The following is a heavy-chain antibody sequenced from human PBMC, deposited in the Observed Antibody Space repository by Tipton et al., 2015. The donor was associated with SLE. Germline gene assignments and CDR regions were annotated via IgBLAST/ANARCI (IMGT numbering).Heavy chain of an antibody. CDR1: GGSISSYY. V-gene: IGHV4-59*01. Sequence: LRLSCTVSGGSISSYYWSWIRQPPGKGLEWIGYIYYSGSTNYNPSLKSRVTISVDTSKNQFPLKLSSVTAADTAVYYCARVGFTEMATTPQGHFDLWGRGPLVTVSS. CDR2: IYYSGST. D-gene: IGHD5-24*01. J-gene: IGHJ2*01. CDR3: ARVGFTEMATTPQGHFDL.